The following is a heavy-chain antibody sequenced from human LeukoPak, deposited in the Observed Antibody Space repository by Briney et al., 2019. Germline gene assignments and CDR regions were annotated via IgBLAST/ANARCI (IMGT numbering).Heavy chain of an antibody. CDR2: INAGNGNT. V-gene: IGHV1-3*01. D-gene: IGHD5-12*01. CDR1: GYTFTSYA. CDR3: ARDKARGGYSGPFDY. Sequence: ASVKVSCKASGYTFTSYAMHWVRQAPGQRLEWMGWINAGNGNTKYSQKFQGRVTITRDTSASTAYMELSSLRSEDTAVYYCARDKARGGYSGPFDYWGQGTLVTVSS. J-gene: IGHJ4*02.